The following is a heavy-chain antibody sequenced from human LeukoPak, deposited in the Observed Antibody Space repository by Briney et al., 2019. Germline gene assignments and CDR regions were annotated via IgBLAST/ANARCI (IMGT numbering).Heavy chain of an antibody. CDR2: IHSRGST. Sequence: SETLSLTCTVSGGSITSNSAYNWGWIRQPPGKGLEWIGTIHSRGSTYYNPSLKSRVTISVDTSKNQFSLKVSSVTAADTAVYYCARLPTGYPNWFDPWGQGTLVTVSS. J-gene: IGHJ5*02. D-gene: IGHD4-17*01. CDR3: ARLPTGYPNWFDP. V-gene: IGHV4-39*01. CDR1: GGSITSNSAYN.